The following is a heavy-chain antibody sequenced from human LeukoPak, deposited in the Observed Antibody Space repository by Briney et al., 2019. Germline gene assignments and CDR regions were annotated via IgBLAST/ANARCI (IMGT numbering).Heavy chain of an antibody. Sequence: GRSLSLSCAASAFTFSSYSMICVRQAPGNGLEWVSYISSSSSYIYYAYSVKGRFTISRANAKHSMHLQMHSMRAEDTAVYYCAREMPMGATDYWGQGTLVTVSS. J-gene: IGHJ4*02. V-gene: IGHV3-21*01. D-gene: IGHD1-26*01. CDR1: AFTFSSYS. CDR3: AREMPMGATDY. CDR2: ISSSSSYI.